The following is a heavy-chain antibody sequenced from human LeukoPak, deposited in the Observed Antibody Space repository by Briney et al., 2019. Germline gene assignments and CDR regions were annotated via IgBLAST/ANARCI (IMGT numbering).Heavy chain of an antibody. CDR1: GFTFSSYS. J-gene: IGHJ4*02. D-gene: IGHD6-13*01. CDR3: ARDWDPGTSSWSDY. CDR2: IKQDGSET. V-gene: IGHV3-7*03. Sequence: GGSLRLSCAASGFTFSSYSLNWVRQAPGKGLEWVANIKQDGSETYYVDSVKGRFTISRDNAKNSLYLQMNSLRPEDTALYYCARDWDPGTSSWSDYWGQGTLVTVSS.